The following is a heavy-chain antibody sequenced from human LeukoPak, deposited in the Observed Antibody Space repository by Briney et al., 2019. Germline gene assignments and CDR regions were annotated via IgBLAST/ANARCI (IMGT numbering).Heavy chain of an antibody. V-gene: IGHV3-30*02. CDR1: GFSFRNYG. CDR3: ARDVQVGATPFDY. D-gene: IGHD1-26*01. Sequence: GGSLRLSCVASGFSFRNYGMHWVRQAPGKGLEWVTFIRSDSSYKYYADSVKGRFTTSRDNSKSTLDLQMNSLRPEDTALYYCARDVQVGATPFDYWGQGTLVTVSS. J-gene: IGHJ4*02. CDR2: IRSDSSYK.